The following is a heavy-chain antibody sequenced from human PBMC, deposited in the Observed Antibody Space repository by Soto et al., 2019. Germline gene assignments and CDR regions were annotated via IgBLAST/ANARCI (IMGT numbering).Heavy chain of an antibody. CDR2: IYSSGET. Sequence: SETLSLTCTVSSDSNSGLYWTWIRQPAGKGLEWIGRIYSSGETNYNPSLTGRVIMSLDTSKNQFSLNLTSVTAADTAVYYCARASQCKSYFDCFAWLDYWGQGTLVTV. D-gene: IGHD3-9*01. CDR1: SDSNSGLY. CDR3: ARASQCKSYFDCFAWLDY. J-gene: IGHJ4*02. V-gene: IGHV4-4*07.